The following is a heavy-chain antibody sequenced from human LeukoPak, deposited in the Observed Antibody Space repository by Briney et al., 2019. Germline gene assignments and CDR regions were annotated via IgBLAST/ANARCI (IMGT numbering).Heavy chain of an antibody. CDR2: MNPNSGNT. J-gene: IGHJ4*02. Sequence: ASVKVSCKASGYTFTSYDINWVRQATGQGLEWMGWMNPNSGNTGYTQKFQGRVTMTRNTSISTAYMELSSLRSEDTAVYYCARGDIAAAGPPDYWGQGTLVTVSS. V-gene: IGHV1-8*01. D-gene: IGHD6-13*01. CDR3: ARGDIAAAGPPDY. CDR1: GYTFTSYD.